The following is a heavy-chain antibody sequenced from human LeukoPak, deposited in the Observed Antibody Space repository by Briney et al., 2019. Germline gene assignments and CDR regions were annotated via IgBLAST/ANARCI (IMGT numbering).Heavy chain of an antibody. CDR2: IIPIFGTA. CDR1: GGTFGSYA. D-gene: IGHD6-13*01. Sequence: ASAKVSCKASGGTFGSYAISWVRQAPGQGLEWMGRIIPIFGTANYAQKFQGRVTITTGESTSTAYMELSSLRSEDTAVYYCARDAAAATVRDWGQGTLVTVSS. V-gene: IGHV1-69*05. CDR3: ARDAAAATVRD. J-gene: IGHJ4*02.